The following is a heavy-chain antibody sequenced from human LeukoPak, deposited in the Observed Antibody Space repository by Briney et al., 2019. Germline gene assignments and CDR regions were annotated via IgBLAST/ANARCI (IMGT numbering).Heavy chain of an antibody. D-gene: IGHD3-22*01. V-gene: IGHV4-39*07. CDR1: GGSITSSSYY. Sequence: SETLSLTCTVSGGSITSSSYYWGWIRQPPGKGLEWIGSIYYSGSTNYNPSLKSRVTISVDTSKNQFSLKLSSVTAADTAVYYCARDTGYYDSSGYFDYWGQGTLVTVSS. CDR3: ARDTGYYDSSGYFDY. J-gene: IGHJ4*02. CDR2: IYYSGST.